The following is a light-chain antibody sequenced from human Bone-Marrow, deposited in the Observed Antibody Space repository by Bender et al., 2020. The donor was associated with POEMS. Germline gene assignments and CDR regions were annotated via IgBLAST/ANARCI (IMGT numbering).Light chain of an antibody. V-gene: IGLV3-25*03. CDR3: LSADTSGNFVDV. Sequence: SYELTQPPSVSVSPGQTARITCSGDALAEKYASWYQQKPGQAPVLVIYKDTERPSGIPERFSCSSSGTAAVTLTISGVQAEDEADYYCLSADTSGNFVDVFGTGTKVTVL. J-gene: IGLJ1*01. CDR2: KDT. CDR1: ALAEKY.